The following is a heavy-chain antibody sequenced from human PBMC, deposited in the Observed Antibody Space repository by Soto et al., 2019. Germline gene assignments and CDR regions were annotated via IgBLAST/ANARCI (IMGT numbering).Heavy chain of an antibody. Sequence: SEILSLTCAVYGGSFSGYYWSWIRQPPGKGLEWIGEINHSGSTNYNPSLKSRVTISVDTSKNQFSLKLSSVTAADTAVYYCARGYGYYSAYYFDYWGQGTLVTVPQ. D-gene: IGHD5-18*01. CDR2: INHSGST. CDR1: GGSFSGYY. V-gene: IGHV4-34*01. CDR3: ARGYGYYSAYYFDY. J-gene: IGHJ4*02.